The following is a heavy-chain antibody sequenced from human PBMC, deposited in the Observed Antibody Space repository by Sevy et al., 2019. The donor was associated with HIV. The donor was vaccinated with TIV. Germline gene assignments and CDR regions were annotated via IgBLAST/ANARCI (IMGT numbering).Heavy chain of an antibody. CDR1: GYSFTAYY. J-gene: IGHJ6*02. Sequence: ASVKVSCKASGYSFTAYYLHWVRQAPGQGLEWMGWINPNSDDTNYAQKFQDRVTMTTDTSINTAYLELSRLSSDDSAMYYCARELTIFGWGGGMNVWGQGTTVTVSS. V-gene: IGHV1-2*02. CDR3: ARELTIFGWGGGMNV. CDR2: INPNSDDT. D-gene: IGHD3-3*02.